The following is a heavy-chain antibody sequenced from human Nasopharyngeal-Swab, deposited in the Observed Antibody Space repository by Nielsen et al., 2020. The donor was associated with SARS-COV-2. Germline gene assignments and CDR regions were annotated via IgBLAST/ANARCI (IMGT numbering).Heavy chain of an antibody. V-gene: IGHV3-72*01. Sequence: GGSLRLSCAASGFTFSAHYMDWVRQAPGQGLEWVGRSRNKANGYTTEYAASVRGRFTISRDDSKDSLYLQMNSLKTEDTAVYYCARDLSSVWTSGLGVWGQGTTVTVSS. CDR2: SRNKANGYTT. D-gene: IGHD6-19*01. J-gene: IGHJ6*02. CDR1: GFTFSAHY. CDR3: ARDLSSVWTSGLGV.